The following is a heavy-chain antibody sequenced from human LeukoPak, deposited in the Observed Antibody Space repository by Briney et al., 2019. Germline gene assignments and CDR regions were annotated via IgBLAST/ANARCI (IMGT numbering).Heavy chain of an antibody. CDR2: ISGSGGST. Sequence: GGSLRLSCAASGFTFSSYAMSWVRQAPGKGLEWVSAISGSGGSTYYADSVKGRFTISRDNSKNTVYLQMNSLRVEDTAVYYCAKASWVSNVDAVLWGQGTLVTVSS. CDR3: AKASWVSNVDAVL. D-gene: IGHD3-16*01. CDR1: GFTFSSYA. V-gene: IGHV3-23*01. J-gene: IGHJ4*02.